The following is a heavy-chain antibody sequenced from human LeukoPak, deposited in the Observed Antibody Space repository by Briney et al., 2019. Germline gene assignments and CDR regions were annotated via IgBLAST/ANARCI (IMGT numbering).Heavy chain of an antibody. Sequence: GGSLRLSCAASGFTFSSYAINWVRQAPGKGLEWVSSISSTSSYMYYAASVKGRFTISRDNGKNSLYLQMNSLRVEDTAVYFCARGASWVDYWGQGTLVTVSS. CDR3: ARGASWVDY. V-gene: IGHV3-21*01. J-gene: IGHJ4*02. CDR1: GFTFSSYA. CDR2: ISSTSSYM. D-gene: IGHD3-16*01.